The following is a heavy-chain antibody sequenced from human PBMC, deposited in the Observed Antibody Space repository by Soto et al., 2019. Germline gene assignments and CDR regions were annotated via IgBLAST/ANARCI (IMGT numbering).Heavy chain of an antibody. D-gene: IGHD3-22*01. CDR3: ARVILDYYDSSGLIRFDAFDI. CDR2: IYYSGST. J-gene: IGHJ3*02. Sequence: WETLSLTCTVSGGSISSYYWSWIRQPPGKGLEWIGYIYYSGSTNYNPSLKSRVTISVDTSKNQFSLKLSSVTAADTAVYYCARVILDYYDSSGLIRFDAFDIWGQGTMVTVSS. V-gene: IGHV4-59*01. CDR1: GGSISSYY.